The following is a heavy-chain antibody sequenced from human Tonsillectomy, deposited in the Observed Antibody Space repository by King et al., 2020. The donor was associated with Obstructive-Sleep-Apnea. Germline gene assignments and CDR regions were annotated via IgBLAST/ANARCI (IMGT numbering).Heavy chain of an antibody. CDR1: GFIFSDYG. V-gene: IGHV3-30*02. CDR3: AGGRIDY. D-gene: IGHD3-16*01. Sequence: VQLVESGGGVVQPGRSLRLSCAASGFIFSDYGMYWVRQAPGKGLEWVAFIRHDGSETYYADSVKGRFTSSRDNSKNTLSLQMNSLRAEDTAIYYCAGGRIDYWGQGTLVTVSS. CDR2: IRHDGSET. J-gene: IGHJ4*02.